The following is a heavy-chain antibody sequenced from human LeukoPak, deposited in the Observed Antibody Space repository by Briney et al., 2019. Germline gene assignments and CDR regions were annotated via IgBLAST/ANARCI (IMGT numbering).Heavy chain of an antibody. CDR1: GFTFSSYA. Sequence: GGSLRLSCAASGFTFSSYAMHWVRQAPGKGLEWVAVISYDGSNKYYADSVKGRFTISRDNSKNMLYLQMNSLRAEDTAIYYCARETGSAVGSTDFDYWGQGTLVTVSS. D-gene: IGHD4-17*01. V-gene: IGHV3-30-3*01. J-gene: IGHJ4*02. CDR3: ARETGSAVGSTDFDY. CDR2: ISYDGSNK.